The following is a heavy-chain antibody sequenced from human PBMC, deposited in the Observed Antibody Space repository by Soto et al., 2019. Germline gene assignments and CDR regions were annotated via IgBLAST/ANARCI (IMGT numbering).Heavy chain of an antibody. Sequence: EVQVAESGGGLVQPGGSLRLSCAASGFTFTDYGMHWVRQGPGKGLEWVARVSNDGGTTTYADFVKGRFTISRDNAKNIVYMQMNSLKAEDTAVYYCVRDRPNNWFDLWGQGTLVNVSS. V-gene: IGHV3-74*01. CDR2: VSNDGGTT. CDR3: VRDRPNNWFDL. CDR1: GFTFTDYG. J-gene: IGHJ5*02.